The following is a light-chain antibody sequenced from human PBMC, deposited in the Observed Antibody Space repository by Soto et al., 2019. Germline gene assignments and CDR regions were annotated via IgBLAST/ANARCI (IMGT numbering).Light chain of an antibody. CDR3: RQADSFPLT. J-gene: IGKJ4*01. V-gene: IGKV1-12*01. Sequence: DIQMTQSPSSVSASVGDRVTITCRASQDFSSRLAWYQQKPGKAPKLLIYAASTLQSGVPSRFSGSGSGTDFSLTISRLHPEDFATYYCRQADSFPLTFGGGTRWIS. CDR1: QDFSSR. CDR2: AAS.